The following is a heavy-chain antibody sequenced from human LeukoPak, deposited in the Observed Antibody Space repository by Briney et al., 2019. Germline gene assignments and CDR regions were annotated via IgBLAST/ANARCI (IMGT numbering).Heavy chain of an antibody. Sequence: PSETLSLTCAVYGGSFSGYYWSWIRQPPGKGLEWIGEINHSGSTNYNPSLKSRVTISVDTSKNQFSLKLSSVTAADTAVYYCARGGLRYFDWLLPLFDCWGQGTLVTVSS. CDR3: ARGGLRYFDWLLPLFDC. CDR2: INHSGST. CDR1: GGSFSGYY. V-gene: IGHV4-34*01. D-gene: IGHD3-9*01. J-gene: IGHJ4*02.